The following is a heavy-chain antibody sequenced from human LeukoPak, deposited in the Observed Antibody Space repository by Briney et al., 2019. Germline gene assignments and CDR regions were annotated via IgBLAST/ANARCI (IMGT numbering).Heavy chain of an antibody. V-gene: IGHV3-33*01. Sequence: GGSLRLSCAASGFTLTSHGMHWVRQAPGKGLEWVAVLWAHGRSEYYADSVKGRFSISGDTSRSTVHLQMNSLRAEDTAVYYCARDDDTSSHYSLFEYWGQGTRVTVSS. J-gene: IGHJ4*02. CDR3: ARDDDTSSHYSLFEY. CDR2: LWAHGRSE. D-gene: IGHD3-22*01. CDR1: GFTLTSHG.